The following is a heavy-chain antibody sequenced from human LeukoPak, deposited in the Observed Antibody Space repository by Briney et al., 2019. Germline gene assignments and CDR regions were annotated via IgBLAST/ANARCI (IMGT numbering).Heavy chain of an antibody. CDR2: ISWNSGSM. V-gene: IGHV3-9*01. CDR3: DIGSLTYWYDDSNYSGALDY. D-gene: IGHD3-22*01. Sequence: PGGSLRLSCAASGFSFDDYAMHWVRQAPGKGLEWVAGISWNSGSMDYVDSVKGRFTISRDNAKNSVYLQMNNVRAEDTAFYSKDIGSLTYWYDDSNYSGALDYWGQGTLVTVSS. J-gene: IGHJ4*02. CDR1: GFSFDDYA.